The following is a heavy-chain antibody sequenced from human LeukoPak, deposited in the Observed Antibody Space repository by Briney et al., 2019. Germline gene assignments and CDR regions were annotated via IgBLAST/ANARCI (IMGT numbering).Heavy chain of an antibody. CDR3: ARRDSSGYSPYFDY. Sequence: GESLKISCKASGYSFTAYWIVWVRQMPGKGLEWMGIIYAGDSDTRYSPSFQGQVSISVDKSISTAYLQWSSLKASDTAMYYCARRDSSGYSPYFDYWGQGTLVTVSS. V-gene: IGHV5-51*01. D-gene: IGHD3-22*01. CDR2: IYAGDSDT. CDR1: GYSFTAYW. J-gene: IGHJ4*02.